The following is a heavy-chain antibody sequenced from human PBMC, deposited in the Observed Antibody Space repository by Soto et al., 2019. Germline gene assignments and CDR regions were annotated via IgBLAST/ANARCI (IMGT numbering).Heavy chain of an antibody. D-gene: IGHD2-2*01. J-gene: IGHJ4*02. CDR2: ISDSGGST. CDR3: AKRSNTPAAMKSPFDY. CDR1: GFTFSNNA. V-gene: IGHV3-23*01. Sequence: EVQVLDSGGGLVQPGGSLRLSCAASGFTFSNNAMSWVRQAPGKGLEWVSTISDSGGSTYYADSVKGRFTISRDNSKNTLYLQMNSLRAEDTAVYYCAKRSNTPAAMKSPFDYWGQGTLVTVSS.